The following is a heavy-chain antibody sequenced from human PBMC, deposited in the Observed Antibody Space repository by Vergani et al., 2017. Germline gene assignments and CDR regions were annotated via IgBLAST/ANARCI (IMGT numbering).Heavy chain of an antibody. D-gene: IGHD6-6*01. J-gene: IGHJ4*02. CDR3: ASGESSSSTPYFFDY. Sequence: EVQLLESGGGLVEPGGSLRLSCAASGFTFSSYAMSWVRQAPGKGLEWISAISGSGGSTYYAESVEGRFTNSRDNSKNTLYLQMNSLRAEDTAVYYCASGESSSSTPYFFDYWGEGSLVTGSS. V-gene: IGHV3-23*01. CDR2: ISGSGGST. CDR1: GFTFSSYA.